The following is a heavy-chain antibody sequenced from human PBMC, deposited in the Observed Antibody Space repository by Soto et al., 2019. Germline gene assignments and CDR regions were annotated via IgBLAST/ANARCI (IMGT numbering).Heavy chain of an antibody. D-gene: IGHD3-3*01. CDR3: AREGKNDFWSGSIYYYYYYMDV. Sequence: GGSLRLSCAASGFTFSSYSMNWVRQAPGKGLEWVSYISSSSSTIYYADSVKGRFTISRDNAKSSLYLQMNSLRAEDTAVYYCAREGKNDFWSGSIYYYYYYMDVWGKGTTVTVSS. V-gene: IGHV3-48*01. CDR1: GFTFSSYS. CDR2: ISSSSSTI. J-gene: IGHJ6*03.